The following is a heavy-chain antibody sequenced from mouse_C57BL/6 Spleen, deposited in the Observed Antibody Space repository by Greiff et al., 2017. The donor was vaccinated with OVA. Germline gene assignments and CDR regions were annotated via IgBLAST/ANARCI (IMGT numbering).Heavy chain of an antibody. Sequence: EVQLQESGEGLVKPGGSLKLSCAASGFTFSSYAMSWVRQTPEKRLEWVAYISSGGDYIYYADTVKGRFTISRDNARNTLYLQMSSLKSEDTAMYYCTILYYYGSSYAMDYWGQGTSVTVSS. CDR3: TILYYYGSSYAMDY. CDR2: ISSGGDYI. V-gene: IGHV5-9-1*02. J-gene: IGHJ4*01. D-gene: IGHD1-1*01. CDR1: GFTFSSYA.